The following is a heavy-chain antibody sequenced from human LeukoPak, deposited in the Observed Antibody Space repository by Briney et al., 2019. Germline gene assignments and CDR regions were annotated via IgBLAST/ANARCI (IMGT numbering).Heavy chain of an antibody. CDR3: ARALTAHYYYYMDV. J-gene: IGHJ6*03. CDR1: GGSISSGSYY. CDR2: IYTSGST. D-gene: IGHD2-21*02. Sequence: PSQTLSLTCTVSGGSISSGSYYWSWIRQPAGKGLEWIGRIYTSGSTNYNPSLKSRVTISVDTSKNQFSLKLSSVTAADTAVYYCARALTAHYYYYMDVWGKGTTVTVSS. V-gene: IGHV4-61*02.